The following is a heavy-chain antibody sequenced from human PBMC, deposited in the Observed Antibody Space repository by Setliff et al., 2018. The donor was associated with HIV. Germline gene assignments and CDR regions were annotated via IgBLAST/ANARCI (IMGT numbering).Heavy chain of an antibody. D-gene: IGHD3-10*01. V-gene: IGHV5-51*01. CDR2: IYPGDSDT. CDR3: ARRRLAYDSWSYRGNWFFDL. Sequence: PGESLKISCKASGYNFTNYWIDWVRQMPGKGLEWMGVIYPGDSDTRYSPSFQGQVTISADKSISTAYLQWSSLKASDTAMYYCARRRLAYDSWSYRGNWFFDLWGRGTLVTVSS. J-gene: IGHJ2*01. CDR1: GYNFTNYW.